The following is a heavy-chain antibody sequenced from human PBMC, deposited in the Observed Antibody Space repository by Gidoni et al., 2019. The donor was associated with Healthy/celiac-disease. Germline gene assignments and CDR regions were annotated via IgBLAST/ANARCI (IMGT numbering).Heavy chain of an antibody. V-gene: IGHV1-18*01. D-gene: IGHD3-16*01. Sequence: QVQLVQSGAEVKKPGASVKVSCKASVYTFTSYGISWVRQAPGQGLEWMGWISAYNGNTNYAQNLQGRVTMTTDTSTSTAYMELRSLRSDDTAVYYCARDRGIDYVWGSHIPGAFDIWGQGTMVTVSS. CDR1: VYTFTSYG. CDR2: ISAYNGNT. CDR3: ARDRGIDYVWGSHIPGAFDI. J-gene: IGHJ3*02.